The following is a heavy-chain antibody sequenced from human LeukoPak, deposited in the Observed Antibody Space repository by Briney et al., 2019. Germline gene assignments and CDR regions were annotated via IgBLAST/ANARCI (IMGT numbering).Heavy chain of an antibody. J-gene: IGHJ4*02. CDR2: INHSGST. V-gene: IGHV4-34*01. Sequence: PSETLSLTCAVYGGSFSGYYWSWIRQPPGKGLEWIGEINHSGSTNYNPSLKSRVTISVDTSKNQFSLKLSSVTAADTAVYYCARMTTVTKQNFDYWGQGTLVTVSS. D-gene: IGHD4-17*01. CDR3: ARMTTVTKQNFDY. CDR1: GGSFSGYY.